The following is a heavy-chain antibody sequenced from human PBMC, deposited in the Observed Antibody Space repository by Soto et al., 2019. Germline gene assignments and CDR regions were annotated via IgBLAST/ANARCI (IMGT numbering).Heavy chain of an antibody. CDR3: VKGGKTNANYYYYVDV. Sequence: EVQLLESGGGLVQPGGSLRLSCAASGFTFSDYALSWVRQAPGKGLEWVGTISGSGDKKYHADSVKGRITVSRDNSKNTLYMKMSSLVDEDVAVYYCVKGGKTNANYYYYVDVWGKGTEVTVSS. D-gene: IGHD5-12*01. V-gene: IGHV3-23*01. J-gene: IGHJ6*03. CDR1: GFTFSDYA. CDR2: ISGSGDKK.